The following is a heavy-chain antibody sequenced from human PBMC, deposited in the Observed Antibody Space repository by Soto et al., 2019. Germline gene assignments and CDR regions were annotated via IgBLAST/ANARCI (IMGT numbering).Heavy chain of an antibody. CDR2: IYNTGTI. V-gene: IGHV4-31*03. J-gene: IGHJ4*02. Sequence: NPSXTLSLTCSVSDYSITTSGNYWTWNLQHPEKGLELIAYIYNTGTIYYNPSLKRRLIVSVDTSKNQFSLNLSSVTAADTAVYYCARGKSSYYYSDSWGQGTLVTVSS. CDR3: ARGKSSYYYSDS. CDR1: DYSITTSGNY. D-gene: IGHD3-10*01.